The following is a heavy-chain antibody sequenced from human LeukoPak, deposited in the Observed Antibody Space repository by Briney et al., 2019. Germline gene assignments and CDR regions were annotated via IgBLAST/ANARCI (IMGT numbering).Heavy chain of an antibody. D-gene: IGHD4-17*01. J-gene: IGHJ4*02. CDR1: GFTLSTYA. CDR3: ARGHMVTTWKDFDY. CDR2: INVGNGNV. V-gene: IGHV1-3*01. Sequence: ASVKVSCKASGFTLSTYAIHWVRQAHGQGLEWMGWINVGNGNVKYSQKFQGRVTITRDTSASTVYMELSRLRPEDTAIYYCARGHMVTTWKDFDYWGQGTLVALSS.